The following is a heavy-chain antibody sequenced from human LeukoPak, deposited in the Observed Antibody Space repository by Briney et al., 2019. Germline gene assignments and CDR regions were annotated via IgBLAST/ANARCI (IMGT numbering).Heavy chain of an antibody. D-gene: IGHD2-2*02. J-gene: IGHJ4*02. V-gene: IGHV3-11*01. CDR2: ISSNGSTI. CDR3: AGYCSSTSCYTVDY. CDR1: GFTFSDYY. Sequence: GGSLRLSCAASGFTFSDYYMSWIRQALGKGLEWVSYISSNGSTIYYADSVKGRFTISRDNAKNSLYLQMNSLRAEDTAVYYCAGYCSSTSCYTVDYWGQGTLVTVSS.